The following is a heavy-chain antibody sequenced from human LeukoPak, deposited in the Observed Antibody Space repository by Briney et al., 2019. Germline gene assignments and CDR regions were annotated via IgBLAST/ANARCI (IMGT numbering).Heavy chain of an antibody. CDR1: GFTFSEDW. D-gene: IGHD3-10*01. CDR2: IKSKAHGGTT. CDR3: TTVTMVRDYDY. V-gene: IGHV3-15*01. Sequence: PGGSLRLSCAASGFTFSEDWMSWVRQAPGKGLEWVGRIKSKAHGGTTDYSAPVKGRFTISRDDSKNRLYLDMNSLKIEDTAVYYCTTVTMVRDYDYWGRGTLVTVSS. J-gene: IGHJ4*02.